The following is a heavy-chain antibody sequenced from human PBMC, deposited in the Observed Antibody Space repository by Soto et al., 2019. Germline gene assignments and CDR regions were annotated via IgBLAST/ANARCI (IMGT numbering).Heavy chain of an antibody. CDR3: AHMRAAKFDY. V-gene: IGHV2-5*01. CDR1: GVSLSTSGVG. Sequence: QITLKESGPTLVKPTQTLTLTCNVSGVSLSTSGVGVGWIRQPPGKALEWLALIYWNDDKRSSPSLKSRLIIPKDPSKNQVVLTMTNMAPVDTATYYCAHMRAAKFDYWGQGTLVTVSS. J-gene: IGHJ4*02. CDR2: IYWNDDK. D-gene: IGHD2-15*01.